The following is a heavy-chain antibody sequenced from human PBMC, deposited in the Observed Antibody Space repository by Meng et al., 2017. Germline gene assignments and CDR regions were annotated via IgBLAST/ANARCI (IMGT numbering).Heavy chain of an antibody. J-gene: IGHJ3*02. Sequence: GESLKISCAASGFTFSSYSMNWVRQAPGKGLEWVSAISGSGGSTYYADSVKGRFTISRDNSKNTLYLQMNSLRAEDTAVYYCAKDPFRGYSSSVGAFDIWGQGTMVTVSS. D-gene: IGHD6-13*01. CDR1: GFTFSSYS. V-gene: IGHV3-23*01. CDR3: AKDPFRGYSSSVGAFDI. CDR2: ISGSGGST.